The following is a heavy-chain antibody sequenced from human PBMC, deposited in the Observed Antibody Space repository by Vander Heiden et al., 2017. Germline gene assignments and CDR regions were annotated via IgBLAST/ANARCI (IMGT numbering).Heavy chain of an antibody. CDR2: SSSSGSYI. D-gene: IGHD4-4*01. CDR3: AREDYSNYDR. V-gene: IGHV3-21*01. J-gene: IGHJ4*02. Sequence: EVQLVESAGGLVQPGGSLRLSCAASGFTCRSYSMNWVRQAPGKGLEWVSSSSSSGSYIYYADSVKGRFTISRDNAKNSLYLQMNSLRAEDTAVYYCAREDYSNYDRWGQGTLVSVSS. CDR1: GFTCRSYS.